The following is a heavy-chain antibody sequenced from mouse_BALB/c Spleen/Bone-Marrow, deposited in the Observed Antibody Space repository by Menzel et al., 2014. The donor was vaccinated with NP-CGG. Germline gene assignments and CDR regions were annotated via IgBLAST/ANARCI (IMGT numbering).Heavy chain of an antibody. D-gene: IGHD1-1*01. CDR2: INSNGDNT. Sequence: DVKLQESGGGLVKLGGSLKLSCAASGFTFSSYYMSWVRQTPEKRLELVAAINSNGDNTYYPDTVKGRFTISRDNAKNTLYLQMSSLKSEDTALYYCARRGISTSEGVGAMDYWGQGTSVTVSS. CDR1: GFTFSSYY. J-gene: IGHJ4*01. V-gene: IGHV5-6-2*01. CDR3: ARRGISTSEGVGAMDY.